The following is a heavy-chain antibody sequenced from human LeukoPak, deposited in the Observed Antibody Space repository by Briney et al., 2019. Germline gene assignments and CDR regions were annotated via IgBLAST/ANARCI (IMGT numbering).Heavy chain of an antibody. Sequence: NASETLSLTCTVSGGSTSTYYWTWIRQPPGKGLEWIGYVYYSGSTNYNPSLKSRVTISVDTSKNQFSLKLTSVTAADTAAYYCARGDSGSFSQFDCWGQGTLVTVSS. D-gene: IGHD1-26*01. V-gene: IGHV4-59*01. CDR2: VYYSGST. CDR3: ARGDSGSFSQFDC. J-gene: IGHJ4*02. CDR1: GGSTSTYY.